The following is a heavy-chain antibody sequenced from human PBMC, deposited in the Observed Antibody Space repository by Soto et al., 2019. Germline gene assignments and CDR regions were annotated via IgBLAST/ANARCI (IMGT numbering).Heavy chain of an antibody. CDR2: IWYDESNI. V-gene: IGHV3-33*01. CDR3: ARDDIPGIAVAIYGMDV. D-gene: IGHD6-19*01. CDR1: GFTFSSYG. J-gene: IGHJ6*02. Sequence: QVQLVESGGGVVQPGRSLRLSCAASGFTFSSYGMHWVRQAPGKGLDWVAVIWYDESNIYYADSVKGRFTISRDNSENTLFLQMNSLRAEDTAVYYCARDDIPGIAVAIYGMDVWGQGTTVTVSS.